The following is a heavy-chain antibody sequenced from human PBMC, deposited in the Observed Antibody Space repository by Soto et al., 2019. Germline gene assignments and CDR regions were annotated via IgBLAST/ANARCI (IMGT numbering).Heavy chain of an antibody. Sequence: EVQLLQSGGGLVQPGGSLRLSCAASGFTFSNYVVRWVRQAPGQGLEWVSSITASGSGTYYADSVKGRFTISRDNSKNRLSLQMNSLRAEDTAIYYCAKVKGDLGGYNYGMDVWGQGTTVIVSS. CDR2: ITASGSGT. CDR3: AKVKGDLGGYNYGMDV. V-gene: IGHV3-23*01. J-gene: IGHJ6*02. CDR1: GFTFSNYV. D-gene: IGHD3-16*01.